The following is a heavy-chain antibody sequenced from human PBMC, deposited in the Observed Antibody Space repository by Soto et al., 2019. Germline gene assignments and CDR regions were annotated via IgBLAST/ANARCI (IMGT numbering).Heavy chain of an antibody. CDR1: GGSISSSSYY. CDR2: IYYSGST. D-gene: IGHD6-19*01. V-gene: IGHV4-39*01. Sequence: SETLSLTCTVSGGSISSSSYYWGWIRQPPGKGLEWIGSIYYSGSTYYNPSLKSRVTISVDTSKNQFSLKLSSVTAADTAVYYCARWRAVARYGMDVWGQGTTVTVSS. J-gene: IGHJ6*02. CDR3: ARWRAVARYGMDV.